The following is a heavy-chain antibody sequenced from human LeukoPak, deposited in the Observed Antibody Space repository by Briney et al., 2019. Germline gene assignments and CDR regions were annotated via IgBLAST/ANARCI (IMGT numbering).Heavy chain of an antibody. CDR2: IIPIFGTA. V-gene: IGHV1-69*13. CDR3: ARVGGYSSSPYWYYYDYGMDV. CDR1: GYTFTSYG. J-gene: IGHJ6*02. D-gene: IGHD6-6*01. Sequence: SVKVSCKASGYTFTSYGISWVRQAPGQGLEWMGGIIPIFGTANYAQKFQGRVTITADESTSTAYMELSSLRSEDTAVYYCARVGGYSSSPYWYYYDYGMDVWGQGTTVTVSS.